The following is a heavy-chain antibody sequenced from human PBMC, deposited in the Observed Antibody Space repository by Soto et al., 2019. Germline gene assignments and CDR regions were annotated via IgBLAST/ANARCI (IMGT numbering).Heavy chain of an antibody. CDR2: IYYSGST. Sequence: SETLSLTCTVSGGSISSSSYYWGWIRQPPGKGLEWIGSIYYSGSTYYNPSLKSRVTISVDTSKNQFSLKLSSVTAADTAVYYCARLSSFPYYYDSSGSYWGQGTLVTVSS. CDR1: GGSISSSSYY. D-gene: IGHD3-22*01. CDR3: ARLSSFPYYYDSSGSY. V-gene: IGHV4-39*01. J-gene: IGHJ4*02.